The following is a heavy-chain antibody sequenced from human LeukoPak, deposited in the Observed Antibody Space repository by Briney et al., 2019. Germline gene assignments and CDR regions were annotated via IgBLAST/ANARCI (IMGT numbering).Heavy chain of an antibody. CDR3: TTRWGI. Sequence: GGSLRLSCAASGFSFSDAWMSWVRQAPGKGLECVGRIKGKTYGGTTDYAAPVKGRFSISRDDSKNTLYVQMNSLKTEGTAVYYCTTRWGIWGQGTMVTVSS. V-gene: IGHV3-15*01. J-gene: IGHJ3*02. CDR2: IKGKTYGGTT. D-gene: IGHD5-24*01. CDR1: GFSFSDAW.